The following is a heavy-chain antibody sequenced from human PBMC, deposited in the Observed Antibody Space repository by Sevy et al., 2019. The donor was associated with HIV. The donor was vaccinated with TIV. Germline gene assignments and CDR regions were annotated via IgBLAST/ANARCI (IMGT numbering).Heavy chain of an antibody. D-gene: IGHD3-10*01. CDR2: THSNGNT. CDR3: TRDRYTLVRGIIMTWFDP. CDR1: GGSISGYY. J-gene: IGHJ5*02. V-gene: IGHV4-59*01. Sequence: SETLSLTCTVSGGSISGYYWSWIRQSPGKGLEWIAYTHSNGNTNYNPSLKSRVTISKDTSKNQCSLKLSSVTAADTAVYYCTRDRYTLVRGIIMTWFDPWGQGTLVTVSS.